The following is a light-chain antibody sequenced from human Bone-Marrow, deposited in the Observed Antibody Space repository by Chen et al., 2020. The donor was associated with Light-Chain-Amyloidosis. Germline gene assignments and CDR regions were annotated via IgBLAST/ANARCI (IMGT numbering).Light chain of an antibody. CDR3: QVWDRSSDRPV. CDR1: NIGSTS. V-gene: IGLV3-21*02. Sequence: SYVLTQPSSVSVAPGQTATIACGGNNIGSTSVHWYQQTPGQAPLLVVYDDSDRPSGIPERWSGSNSGNTATLTISRVEAGDEADYYCQVWDRSSDRPVFGGGTKLTVV. CDR2: DDS. J-gene: IGLJ3*02.